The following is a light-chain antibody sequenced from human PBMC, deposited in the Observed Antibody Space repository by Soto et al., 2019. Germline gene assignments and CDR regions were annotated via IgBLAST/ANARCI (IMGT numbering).Light chain of an antibody. CDR1: QGISTY. J-gene: IGKJ2*01. V-gene: IGKV1-9*01. Sequence: DIQLTQSPSFLSASVGDRVTLTCRASQGISTYLAWYQQKPGKAPKLLIYAASTLQSGVPSRFSGSGSGTEFTLTISSLQPEDFATYYCQQLSSYPHTFGQGTKLEIK. CDR3: QQLSSYPHT. CDR2: AAS.